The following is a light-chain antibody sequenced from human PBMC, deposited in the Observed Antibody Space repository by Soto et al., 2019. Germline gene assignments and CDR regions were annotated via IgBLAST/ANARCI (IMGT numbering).Light chain of an antibody. CDR1: QTLRNK. CDR3: QQHNAWPLT. J-gene: IGKJ3*01. V-gene: IGKV3-15*01. CDR2: GGF. Sequence: IVLTQSPGTLSVSPGERVILSCRASQTLRNKLAWYQQKPGQAPRLLIYGGFTRATGITARFSGSGSGTEFNLTINSLQSEAFAIYYCQQHNAWPLTFGPGTKLDLK.